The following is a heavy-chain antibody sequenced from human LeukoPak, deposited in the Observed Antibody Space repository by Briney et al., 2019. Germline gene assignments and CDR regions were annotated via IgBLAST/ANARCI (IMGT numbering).Heavy chain of an antibody. CDR1: GGSFSGYY. D-gene: IGHD3-22*01. J-gene: IGHJ4*02. CDR3: ARLPDISGPHREGYFDY. V-gene: IGHV4-34*01. Sequence: SETLSLTCAVYGGSFSGYYWSWIRQPPGKGLEWIGEINHSGSTNYNPSLKSRVTISVDTSKNQFSLKLSSVTAADTAVYYCARLPDISGPHREGYFDYWGQGTLVTVSS. CDR2: INHSGST.